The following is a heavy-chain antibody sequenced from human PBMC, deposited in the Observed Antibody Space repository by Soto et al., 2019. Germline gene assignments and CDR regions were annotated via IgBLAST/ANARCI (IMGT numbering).Heavy chain of an antibody. J-gene: IGHJ6*03. CDR3: ARGLRFLEWLLDYYYYMDV. V-gene: IGHV4-31*03. Sequence: PSETLSLTCTVSGGSISSGGYYWSWIRQQPGKGLEWIGYIYYSGSTYYNPSLKSRVTISVDTSKNQFSLKLSSVTAADTAVYYCARGLRFLEWLLDYYYYMDVWGKGTTVTVSS. CDR1: GGSISSGGYY. D-gene: IGHD3-3*01. CDR2: IYYSGST.